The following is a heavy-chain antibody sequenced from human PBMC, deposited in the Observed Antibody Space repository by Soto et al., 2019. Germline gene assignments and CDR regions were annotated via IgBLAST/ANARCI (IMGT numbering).Heavy chain of an antibody. CDR2: ITWNSGKI. D-gene: IGHD2-15*01. J-gene: IGHJ4*01. V-gene: IGHV3-9*01. CDR3: VKDSYADFHRVLSTAEYFFDY. Sequence: PGGSLRLSCTASGFTFDDYAMHWVRQGPGRGLEWVSAITWNSGKIAYADSVKGRFTIARDDDNTSLYLQMNSLRPEDTALYYCVKDSYADFHRVLSTAEYFFDYWGHGTLVTVSS. CDR1: GFTFDDYA.